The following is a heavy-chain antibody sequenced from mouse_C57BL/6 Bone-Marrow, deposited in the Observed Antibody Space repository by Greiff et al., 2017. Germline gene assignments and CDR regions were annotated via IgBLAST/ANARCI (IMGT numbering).Heavy chain of an antibody. J-gene: IGHJ4*01. Sequence: EVQLQQSGPELVKPGASVKISCKASGYTFTDYYMNWVKQSPGKSLEWIGDINPNNGGTSYNQKFKGKATLTVDKSSSTAYMELRSLTSEDSAVYYCARRGPYYYGSSFYAMDYWGQGTSVTVSS. CDR1: GYTFTDYY. D-gene: IGHD1-1*01. V-gene: IGHV1-26*01. CDR3: ARRGPYYYGSSFYAMDY. CDR2: INPNNGGT.